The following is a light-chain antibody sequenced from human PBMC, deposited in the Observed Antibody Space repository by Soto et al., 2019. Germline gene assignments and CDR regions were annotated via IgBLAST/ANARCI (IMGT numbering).Light chain of an antibody. CDR1: QSVSSY. Sequence: EIVLTQSPATLSLSPGERATLYCGASQSVSSYLAWYQQKPGQAPRLLIYGASSRATGIPDRFSGSGSGTDFTLTISRLQPEDFAVYYCQQYSSWPLTFGQGTRLEIK. CDR2: GAS. CDR3: QQYSSWPLT. V-gene: IGKV3-20*01. J-gene: IGKJ5*01.